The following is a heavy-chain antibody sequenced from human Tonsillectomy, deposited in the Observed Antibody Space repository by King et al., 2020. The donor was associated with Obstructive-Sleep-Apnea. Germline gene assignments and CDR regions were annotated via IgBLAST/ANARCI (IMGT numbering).Heavy chain of an antibody. CDR1: GFIFSSYG. Sequence: VQLVESGGGVVQPGRSLRLSCAASGFIFSSYGMHWVRQAPGKGLEWVAVISYDGSNKYYAESVKGRFTISRDNSKNTLYLQMNSLRAEDTAVYYCAKVGGSGSYYGYYFDYWGQGTLVTVSS. CDR3: AKVGGSGSYYGYYFDY. V-gene: IGHV3-30*18. CDR2: ISYDGSNK. D-gene: IGHD3-10*01. J-gene: IGHJ4*02.